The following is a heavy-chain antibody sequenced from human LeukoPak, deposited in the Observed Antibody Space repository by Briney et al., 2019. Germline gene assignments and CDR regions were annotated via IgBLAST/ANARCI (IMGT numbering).Heavy chain of an antibody. Sequence: GESLRLSCAASGFTFSNYGMSWVRQAPGKGLEWVSVIRGSGGRTYYADSVKGRFTISRDNSKNTVYLQMNSLRAEDTAVYYCVKARMPHCGTDCLESWGQGTLVTVSS. CDR3: VKARMPHCGTDCLES. J-gene: IGHJ4*02. D-gene: IGHD2-21*02. CDR1: GFTFSNYG. CDR2: IRGSGGRT. V-gene: IGHV3-23*01.